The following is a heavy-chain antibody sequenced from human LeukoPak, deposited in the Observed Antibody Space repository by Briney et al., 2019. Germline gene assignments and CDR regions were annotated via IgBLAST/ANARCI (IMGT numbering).Heavy chain of an antibody. J-gene: IGHJ4*02. D-gene: IGHD3-22*01. CDR1: GGSISSGGYY. V-gene: IGHV4-31*03. CDR3: ARGYASSAYYPFNY. CDR2: IYYSGST. Sequence: SQTLSLTCTVSGGSISSGGYYCSWIRQHPGKGLERIGYIYYSGSTYYNPSLKRRVTISIDTSKNQFSLKPSSVTAADTAVYYCARGYASSAYYPFNYWGQGTLVTVSS.